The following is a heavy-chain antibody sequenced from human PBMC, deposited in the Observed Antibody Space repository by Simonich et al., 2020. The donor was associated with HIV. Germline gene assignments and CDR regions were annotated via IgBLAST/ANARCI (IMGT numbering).Heavy chain of an antibody. V-gene: IGHV3-33*01. Sequence: QVQLVESGGGVVQPGRSLRLSCAAAGFTFSRYGMHWVRPAPGRGVEGVEVMYFDGSNIYYADSVKGRFTISRDNSKNTLYLQMNSLRAEDTAVYYCARDFLVGAFDYWGQGSQVTVSS. CDR3: ARDFLVGAFDY. J-gene: IGHJ4*02. D-gene: IGHD1-26*01. CDR2: MYFDGSNI. CDR1: GFTFSRYG.